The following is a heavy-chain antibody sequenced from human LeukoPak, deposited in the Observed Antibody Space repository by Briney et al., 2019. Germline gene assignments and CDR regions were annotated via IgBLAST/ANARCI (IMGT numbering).Heavy chain of an antibody. Sequence: PSETLSLTCTVSGGSISGFYWSWIRQTAGKGLEWIGRIYTSGSTNYNPSLKSRVTMSVDTSMNQFSLKLSSVTAADTAVYYCAREEEIQLWPKGYMDVWGKGTTVTVSS. CDR3: AREEEIQLWPKGYMDV. CDR2: IYTSGST. D-gene: IGHD5-18*01. J-gene: IGHJ6*03. V-gene: IGHV4-4*07. CDR1: GGSISGFY.